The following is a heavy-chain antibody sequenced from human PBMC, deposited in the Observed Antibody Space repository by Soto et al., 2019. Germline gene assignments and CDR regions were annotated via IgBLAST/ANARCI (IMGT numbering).Heavy chain of an antibody. CDR1: GYTLTRYD. V-gene: IGHV1-8*01. CDR3: ATFSRRRTRDAFDI. Sequence: VKVSCQGSGYTLTRYDIKLVRQAPGQGLEWMGWMNPNSGNTGYAQKFQGRVTMTRNTSISTAYMELSSLRSEDTAVYYCATFSRRRTRDAFDIWGQGTMVTVSS. CDR2: MNPNSGNT. J-gene: IGHJ3*02.